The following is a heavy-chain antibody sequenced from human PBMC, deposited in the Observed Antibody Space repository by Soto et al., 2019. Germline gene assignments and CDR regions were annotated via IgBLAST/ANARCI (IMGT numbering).Heavy chain of an antibody. CDR1: GFTFNTFA. CDR3: ARDRADGLRSFDWLCLDH. V-gene: IGHV3-30-3*01. D-gene: IGHD3-9*01. J-gene: IGHJ5*02. CDR2: ISYDGSHK. Sequence: QVQLVESGGGVVQPGRSLRLSCATSGFTFNTFAMHWVRQAPGKGLEWLAVISYDGSHKYYADSVKGRIIISRDNSKNTLYLQMKALRGEDTAVYYCARDRADGLRSFDWLCLDHWGQGTLVIVSS.